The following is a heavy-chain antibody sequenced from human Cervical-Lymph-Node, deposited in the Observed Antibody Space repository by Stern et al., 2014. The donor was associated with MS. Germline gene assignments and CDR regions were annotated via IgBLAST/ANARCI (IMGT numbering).Heavy chain of an antibody. CDR3: AKRGSSGYYYFDY. CDR1: GYTFSHYA. J-gene: IGHJ4*02. D-gene: IGHD3-22*01. V-gene: IGHV1-3*01. CDR2: INAAKDKT. Sequence: QVQLLESGAEVKKPGASVKVSCKASGYTFSHYAMHWVRQAPGQELEWMGWINAAKDKTKYSQKFQGRGTITRDTSASTSYMELSSLKSEDTAIYYFAKRGSSGYYYFDYWGQGTLVTVSS.